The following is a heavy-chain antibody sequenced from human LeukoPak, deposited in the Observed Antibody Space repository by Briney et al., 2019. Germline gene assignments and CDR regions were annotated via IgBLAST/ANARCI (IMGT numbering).Heavy chain of an antibody. CDR2: ISAYNGNT. J-gene: IGHJ4*02. V-gene: IGHV1-18*01. CDR3: ARVDTAADLDY. Sequence: ASVKVSCKASGYTFTSYGISWVRQAPGQGLEWMGWISAYNGNTNYAQKLQGRVTITTNTSTSTAYMELRSLRSDDTAVYYCARVDTAADLDYWGQGTLVTVSS. D-gene: IGHD5-18*01. CDR1: GYTFTSYG.